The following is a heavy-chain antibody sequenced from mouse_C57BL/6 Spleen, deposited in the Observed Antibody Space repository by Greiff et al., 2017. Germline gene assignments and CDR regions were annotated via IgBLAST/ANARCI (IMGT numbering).Heavy chain of an antibody. CDR3: AREITTAMDY. CDR2: IYPSDGET. J-gene: IGHJ4*01. D-gene: IGHD2-4*01. Sequence: QVQLKQPGAELVRPGSSVKLSCKASGYTFTSYWMDWVKQRPGQGLEWIGNIYPSDGETHYNQKFKDKATLTVDKSSSTAYMQLSSLTSEDSAVYYCAREITTAMDYWGQGTTVTVSS. V-gene: IGHV1-61*01. CDR1: GYTFTSYW.